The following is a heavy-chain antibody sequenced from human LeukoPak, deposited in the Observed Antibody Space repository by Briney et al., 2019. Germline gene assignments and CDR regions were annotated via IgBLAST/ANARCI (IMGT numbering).Heavy chain of an antibody. CDR2: ISGSNGNT. V-gene: IGHV1-18*01. D-gene: IGHD1-26*01. CDR3: ARSGRGTYYYFDL. J-gene: IGHJ4*02. Sequence: GASVKVSCKASSYTFTRYGISWVRQAPGQGLEWMGWISGSNGNTNYAQKFQGRVSMTADTSTSTAYMELRSLRSDDTAVYYCARSGRGTYYYFDLWGQGTLVTVS. CDR1: SYTFTRYG.